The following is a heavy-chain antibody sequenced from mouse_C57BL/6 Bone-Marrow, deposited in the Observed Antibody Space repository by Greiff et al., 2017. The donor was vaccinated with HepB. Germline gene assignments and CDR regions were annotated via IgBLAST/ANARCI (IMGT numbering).Heavy chain of an antibody. CDR3: ARPIYYGNYFDC. D-gene: IGHD2-1*01. Sequence: QVQLQQSGAELVRPGTSVKVSCKASGYAFTNYLIEWVKQRPGQGLEWIGVINPGSGGTNYNEKFKGKATLTADKASSTAYMQLSSLTAEDSAVYFCARPIYYGNYFDCWGKGTTLTVAS. CDR1: GYAFTNYL. J-gene: IGHJ2*01. CDR2: INPGSGGT. V-gene: IGHV1-54*01.